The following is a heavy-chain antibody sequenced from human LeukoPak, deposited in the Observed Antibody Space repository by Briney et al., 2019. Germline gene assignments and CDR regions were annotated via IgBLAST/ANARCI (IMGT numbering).Heavy chain of an antibody. J-gene: IGHJ4*02. V-gene: IGHV3-30*02. CDR3: AKPGGYYDSSGYFDY. D-gene: IGHD3-22*01. CDR2: IRYDGSNK. CDR1: GFTFSSYG. Sequence: GGSLRLSCAASGFTFSSYGMHWVRQAPGKGLDWVAFIRYDGSNKYYADSVKGRFTISRDNSKNTLWLQMNSLRAEDTAVYYCAKPGGYYDSSGYFDYWGQGTLVTVSS.